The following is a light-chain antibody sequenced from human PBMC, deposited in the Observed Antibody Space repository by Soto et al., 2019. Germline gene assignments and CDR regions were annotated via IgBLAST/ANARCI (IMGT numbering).Light chain of an antibody. V-gene: IGKV3-15*01. CDR3: LQHNSYPQT. CDR2: DAS. J-gene: IGKJ1*01. CDR1: QSIGTY. Sequence: ETVMTQSPPTLPLSPGERAIVSCRASQSIGTYLAWYQQKRGQSPRLLIYDASTRATGIPARFSGSGSGTEFTLTINSLQSDDFATYYCLQHNSYPQTFGQGTKVEIK.